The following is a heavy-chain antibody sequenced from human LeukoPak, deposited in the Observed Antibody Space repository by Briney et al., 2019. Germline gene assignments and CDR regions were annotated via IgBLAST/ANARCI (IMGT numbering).Heavy chain of an antibody. D-gene: IGHD2-2*01. CDR1: GFPFGDYA. Sequence: GRSLRLSCAASGFPFGDYAMHWVRQAPGKGLEWVSGIRWSTDSVGYADSVRGRFTISRDKAKNSLYLQMNSLRAEDMALYYCVKDFGQTTAAIAYWGQGTLVTVSS. CDR3: VKDFGQTTAAIAY. CDR2: IRWSTDSV. J-gene: IGHJ4*02. V-gene: IGHV3-9*03.